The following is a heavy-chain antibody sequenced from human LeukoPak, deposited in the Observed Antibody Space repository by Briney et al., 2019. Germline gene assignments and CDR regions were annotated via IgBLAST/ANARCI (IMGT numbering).Heavy chain of an antibody. CDR1: EFTFDDYG. J-gene: IGHJ5*02. D-gene: IGHD2-15*01. CDR2: INWNGGST. CDR3: ARAGIYCSGGSCYSWFDP. Sequence: GGSLRLSCAASEFTFDDYGMSWVRQAPGKGLEWVSGINWNGGSTGYADSVKGRFTISRDNAKNSLYLQMNSLRAEDTALYYCARAGIYCSGGSCYSWFDPWGQGTLVTVSS. V-gene: IGHV3-20*04.